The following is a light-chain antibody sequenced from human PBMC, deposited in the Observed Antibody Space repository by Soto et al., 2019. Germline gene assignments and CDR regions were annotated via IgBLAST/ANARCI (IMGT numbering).Light chain of an antibody. J-gene: IGLJ2*01. CDR3: AVWDDSLSGMV. V-gene: IGLV1-44*01. CDR2: NNN. Sequence: QSVLTQPPSASGTPGQRVTISCSGSSSNIETNTVDWYQHLPGTAPTVLIFNNNQRPSGVPDRFSGSKSGTSASLAISGLQAEDEADYYCAVWDDSLSGMVFGGGTQLTVL. CDR1: SSNIETNT.